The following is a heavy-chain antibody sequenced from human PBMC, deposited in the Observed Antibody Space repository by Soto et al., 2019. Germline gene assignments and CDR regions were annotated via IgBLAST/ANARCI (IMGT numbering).Heavy chain of an antibody. CDR3: ARGPQGFGGPYYYYGMDV. CDR1: GGSFCGYY. D-gene: IGHD3-10*01. CDR2: INHSGST. J-gene: IGHJ6*04. Sequence: SETLSLTCAVYGGSFCGYYWSWIRQPPGKGLEWIGEINHSGSTNYNPSLKSRVTISVDTSKNQFSLKLSSVAAADTAVYYCARGPQGFGGPYYYYGMDVWGEGTTTTVSS. V-gene: IGHV4-34*01.